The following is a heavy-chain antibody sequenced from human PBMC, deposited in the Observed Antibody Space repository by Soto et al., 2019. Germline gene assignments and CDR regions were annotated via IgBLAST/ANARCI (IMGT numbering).Heavy chain of an antibody. J-gene: IGHJ2*01. V-gene: IGHV3-23*01. CDR3: ARKILGSTIRPEYWYFDL. CDR2: ISGGGDAT. CDR1: GFTFFNYA. Sequence: EVQLLESGGGLVQPGGSLRLSCAGSGFTFFNYAMNWVRQAPGKGLEWVSSISGGGDATFFPDSVRGRFTFSRDTSKNPRALQMNSLGVELTAVYYWARKILGSTIRPEYWYFDLWGRGTLVTVSA. D-gene: IGHD7-27*01.